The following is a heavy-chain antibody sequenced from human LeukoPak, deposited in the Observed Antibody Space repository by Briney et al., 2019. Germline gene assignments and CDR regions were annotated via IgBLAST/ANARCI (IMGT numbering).Heavy chain of an antibody. D-gene: IGHD5-12*01. Sequence: GGSLTLSCPASGFTFSSYSMNWVRQPAGKGLEWVSSICSSSSYIYYADSVKGRLTISRDNAKHSLYLQMNSLRAEDTTVYYCARALDIVATVFDYWGQGTLVTVSA. J-gene: IGHJ4*02. CDR1: GFTFSSYS. CDR3: ARALDIVATVFDY. V-gene: IGHV3-21*01. CDR2: ICSSSSYI.